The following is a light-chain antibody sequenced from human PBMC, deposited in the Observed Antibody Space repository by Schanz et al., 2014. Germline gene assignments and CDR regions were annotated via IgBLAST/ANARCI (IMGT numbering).Light chain of an antibody. J-gene: IGLJ2*01. CDR2: DVN. Sequence: QSALTQPASVSGSPGQSITISCTGTSSDIGGRAYVSWYQQRPGKAPQLILYDVNSRPSGVSNRFSGSKSGNTASLTISGLQAEDEADYHCSSHTAITTVVVFGGGTKVTVL. CDR3: SSHTAITTVVV. CDR1: SSDIGGRAY. V-gene: IGLV2-14*01.